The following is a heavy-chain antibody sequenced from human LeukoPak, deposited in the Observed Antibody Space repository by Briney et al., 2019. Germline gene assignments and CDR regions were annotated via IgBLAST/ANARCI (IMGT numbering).Heavy chain of an antibody. CDR2: IIPILGIA. CDR1: GGTFSSYT. D-gene: IGHD2-2*01. J-gene: IGHJ5*01. V-gene: IGHV1-69*02. CDR3: ARSPRYCSSTSCYWFDY. Sequence: SVKVSCKASGGTFSSYTISWVRQAPGQGLEWMGRIIPILGIANYAQKFQGRVTITADKFTSTAYMELSSLRSEDTAVYYCARSPRYCSSTSCYWFDYWGQGTLVTVSS.